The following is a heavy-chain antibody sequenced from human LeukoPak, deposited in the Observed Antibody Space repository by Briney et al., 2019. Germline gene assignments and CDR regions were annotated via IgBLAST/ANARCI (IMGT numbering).Heavy chain of an antibody. Sequence: ASVKISCKASGYAFTSYGISWVRQAPGQGLEWMGWISAYNGNTNYAQKLQGRVTMTTDTSTSTAYMELRSLRAEDTAVYYCAKDLGYNDHWGQGALVSVSS. CDR1: GYAFTSYG. D-gene: IGHD5-18*01. CDR3: AKDLGYNDH. V-gene: IGHV1-18*01. J-gene: IGHJ4*02. CDR2: ISAYNGNT.